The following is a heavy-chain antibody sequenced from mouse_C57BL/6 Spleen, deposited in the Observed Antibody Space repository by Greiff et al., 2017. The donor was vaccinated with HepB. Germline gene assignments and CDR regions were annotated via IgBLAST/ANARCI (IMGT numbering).Heavy chain of an antibody. V-gene: IGHV5-9-1*02. J-gene: IGHJ4*01. CDR2: ISSGGDYI. Sequence: EVMLVESGEGLVKPGGSLKLSCAASGFTFSSYAMSWVRQTPEKRLEWVAYISSGGDYIYYADTVKGRFTISRDNARNTLYLQMSSLKSEDTAMYYCTREPVYYDYDGSPYAMDYWGQGTSVTVSS. CDR1: GFTFSSYA. D-gene: IGHD2-4*01. CDR3: TREPVYYDYDGSPYAMDY.